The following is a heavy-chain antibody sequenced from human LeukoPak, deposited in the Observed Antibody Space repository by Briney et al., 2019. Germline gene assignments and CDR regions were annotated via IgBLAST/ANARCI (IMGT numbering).Heavy chain of an antibody. V-gene: IGHV3-30*02. Sequence: PGGSLRLSCAASGFTFSSYGMHWVRQAPGKGLEWVAFIRYDGSNKYYADSVKGRFTISRDNSKNTLYLQMNSLRAEDTAVYYCASGYVWGSYRYTDYWGQGTLVTVSS. J-gene: IGHJ4*02. D-gene: IGHD3-16*02. CDR2: IRYDGSNK. CDR3: ASGYVWGSYRYTDY. CDR1: GFTFSSYG.